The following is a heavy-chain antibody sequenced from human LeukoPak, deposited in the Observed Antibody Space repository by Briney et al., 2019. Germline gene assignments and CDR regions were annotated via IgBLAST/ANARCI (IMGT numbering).Heavy chain of an antibody. V-gene: IGHV3-21*01. Sequence: GGSLRLSCAASGFSFSSYSMSWVRQAPGKGLEWVSSITTSSTYISYADSVKGRFTISRDNAKNSLYLQMNSLRAEDTAVYYCARGKYSSGWFDYWGQGTLVTVSS. J-gene: IGHJ4*02. D-gene: IGHD6-19*01. CDR2: ITTSSTYI. CDR1: GFSFSSYS. CDR3: ARGKYSSGWFDY.